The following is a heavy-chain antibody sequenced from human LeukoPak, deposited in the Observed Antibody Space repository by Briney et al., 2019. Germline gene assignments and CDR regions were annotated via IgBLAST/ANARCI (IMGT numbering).Heavy chain of an antibody. CDR3: ASELLIAAAAGSFYYYGMDV. V-gene: IGHV3-7*03. J-gene: IGHJ6*02. CDR2: INQDENRK. CDR1: GFSFSNSW. Sequence: PGGSLRLSCTASGFSFSNSWMTWVRQTPGKGLEWVANINQDENRKYYVDSVKGRFTISRDNAKNSLYLQMNSLRAEDTAVYYCASELLIAAAAGSFYYYGMDVWGQGTTVTVSS. D-gene: IGHD6-13*01.